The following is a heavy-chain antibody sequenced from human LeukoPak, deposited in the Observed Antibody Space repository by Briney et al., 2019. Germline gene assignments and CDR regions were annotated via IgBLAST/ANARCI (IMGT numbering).Heavy chain of an antibody. CDR2: IYRDGST. CDR1: GFTFSSYA. CDR3: AKTGGPWD. Sequence: PGGSLRLSCAASGFTFSSYAMSWVRQAPGKGLEWVSVIYRDGSTYYADSVKGRFTISRDNSKNTLYLQMSSLRAEDTAVYYCAKTGGPWDWGQGALVTVSS. D-gene: IGHD7-27*01. J-gene: IGHJ4*02. V-gene: IGHV3-23*03.